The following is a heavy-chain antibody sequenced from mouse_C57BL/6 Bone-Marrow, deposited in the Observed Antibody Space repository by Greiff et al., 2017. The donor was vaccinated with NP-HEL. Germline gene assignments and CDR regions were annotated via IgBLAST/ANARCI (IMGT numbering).Heavy chain of an antibody. J-gene: IGHJ4*01. CDR1: GYTFTDYE. D-gene: IGHD2-12*01. CDR3: LVYDGGAMDD. V-gene: IGHV1-15*01. CDR2: IDPETGGT. Sequence: VQLQQSGAELVRPGASVTLSCKASGYTFTDYEMHWVKQTPVHGLEWIGAIDPETGGTAYNQKFKGKAILTADKSSSTAYMELRSLTSEDSAVDYGLVYDGGAMDDWGQGTSVTVSS.